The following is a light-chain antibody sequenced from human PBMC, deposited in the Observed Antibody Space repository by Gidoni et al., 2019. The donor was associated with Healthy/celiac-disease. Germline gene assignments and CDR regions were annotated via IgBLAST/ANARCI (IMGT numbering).Light chain of an antibody. Sequence: DIQMTQSPSTLSASVGDRVTITCQASQCISSWLAWYQQKPGKAPTLLIYKASSLESGVPSRFSGSGSGTEFTLTISSLQPDDFATYYCQQYNSYPLTFGGGTKVEIK. CDR2: KAS. CDR3: QQYNSYPLT. J-gene: IGKJ4*01. CDR1: QCISSW. V-gene: IGKV1-5*03.